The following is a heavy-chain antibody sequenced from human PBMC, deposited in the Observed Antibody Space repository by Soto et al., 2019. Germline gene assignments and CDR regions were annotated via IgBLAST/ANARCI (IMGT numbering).Heavy chain of an antibody. CDR2: INHSGST. Sequence: PSETLSLTCAVYGGSFSGYYWSWIRQPPGKGLEWIGEINHSGSTNYNPSLKSRVTISVDTSKNQFSLKLGSVTAADTAVYYCARGSRKSWFDPWGQGTLVTVSS. V-gene: IGHV4-34*01. CDR3: ARGSRKSWFDP. CDR1: GGSFSGYY. J-gene: IGHJ5*02.